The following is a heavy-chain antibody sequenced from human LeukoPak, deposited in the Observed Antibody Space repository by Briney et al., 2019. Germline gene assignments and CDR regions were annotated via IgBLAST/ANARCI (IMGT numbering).Heavy chain of an antibody. CDR2: VYSSGST. D-gene: IGHD3/OR15-3a*01. Sequence: SDTLSLTCTVSGGAISGYYWSWIRQPAGKGLEWLGRVYSSGSTKYNPSLRSRVTMSVDTSKNQFSLKMNFVTAANTAVYYCARVGSGYDFFDYWGQGTLVTVSS. CDR3: ARVGSGYDFFDY. CDR1: GGAISGYY. J-gene: IGHJ4*02. V-gene: IGHV4-4*07.